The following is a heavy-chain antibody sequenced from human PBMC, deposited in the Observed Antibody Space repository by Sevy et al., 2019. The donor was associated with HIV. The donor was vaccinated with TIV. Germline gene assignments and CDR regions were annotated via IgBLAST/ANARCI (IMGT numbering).Heavy chain of an antibody. V-gene: IGHV3-7*03. J-gene: IGHJ5*02. CDR2: IKQDGSEK. CDR3: ARALGYCSGGSCYLPGGWFDP. D-gene: IGHD2-15*01. Sequence: GGSLRLSCAASGFTFSSYWMSWVRQAPGKGLEWVANIKQDGSEKYYVDSVKGRFTISRDNAKYSLYQKMNSLRAEDTAVYYCARALGYCSGGSCYLPGGWFDPWGQGTLVTVSS. CDR1: GFTFSSYW.